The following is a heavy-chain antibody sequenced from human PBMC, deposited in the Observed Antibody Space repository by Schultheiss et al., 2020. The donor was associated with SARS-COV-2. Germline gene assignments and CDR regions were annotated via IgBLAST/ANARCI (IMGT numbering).Heavy chain of an antibody. D-gene: IGHD6-19*01. Sequence: GESLKISCKGSGYSFTSYWIAWVRQMPGKGLEWMGIIYPGDSDTRYSPSFQGQVTISADKSISTAYLQWSSLKASDTAMYYCARSGKYSSGWYDWGYYGMDVWGQGTTVTVSS. V-gene: IGHV5-51*01. J-gene: IGHJ6*02. CDR2: IYPGDSDT. CDR3: ARSGKYSSGWYDWGYYGMDV. CDR1: GYSFTSYW.